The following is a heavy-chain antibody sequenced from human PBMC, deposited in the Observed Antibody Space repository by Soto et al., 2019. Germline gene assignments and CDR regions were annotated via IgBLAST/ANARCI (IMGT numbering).Heavy chain of an antibody. V-gene: IGHV3-33*01. CDR3: ARDGGDSIPEGWFDP. CDR2: IWYDGSNK. CDR1: GFTFSSYG. J-gene: IGHJ5*02. Sequence: GGSLRLSCAASGFTFSSYGMHWVRQAPGKGLEWVAVIWYDGSNKYYADSVKGRFTISRDNSKNTLYLQMNSLRAEDTAVYYCARDGGDSIPEGWFDPWGQGTLVTVSS. D-gene: IGHD3-22*01.